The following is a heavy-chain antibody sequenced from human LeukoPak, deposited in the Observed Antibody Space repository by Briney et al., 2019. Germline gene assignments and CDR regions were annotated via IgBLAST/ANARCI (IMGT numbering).Heavy chain of an antibody. J-gene: IGHJ4*02. Sequence: GASVKVSCKASGYTFTSNYMHWVRQAPGQGLEWMGIINPSGGSTSYAQKFQGRVTMTRDTSTSTVYMELSSLRSEDTAVYYCARDPYYYDSSGYYSGLTFDYWGQGTLVTVSS. V-gene: IGHV1-46*01. CDR2: INPSGGST. CDR3: ARDPYYYDSSGYYSGLTFDY. CDR1: GYTFTSNY. D-gene: IGHD3-22*01.